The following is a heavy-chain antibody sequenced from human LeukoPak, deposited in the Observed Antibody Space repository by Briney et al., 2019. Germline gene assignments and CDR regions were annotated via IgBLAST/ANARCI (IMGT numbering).Heavy chain of an antibody. CDR3: ARRDCGGDCYSGVKIDY. CDR1: GGSISSGGYS. V-gene: IGHV4-30-2*01. J-gene: IGHJ4*02. D-gene: IGHD2-21*01. CDR2: IYHSGST. Sequence: PSETLSLTCPVSGGSISSGGYSWSWIRQPPGKGLEWIGYIYHSGSTYYNPSLKSRVTISVDRSKNQFSLKLSSVTAADTAVYYCARRDCGGDCYSGVKIDYWGQGTLVTVSS.